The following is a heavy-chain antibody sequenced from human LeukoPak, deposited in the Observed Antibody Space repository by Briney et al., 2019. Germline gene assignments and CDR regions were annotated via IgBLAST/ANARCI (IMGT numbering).Heavy chain of an antibody. V-gene: IGHV1-2*06. CDR1: GYTFTSYY. D-gene: IGHD2/OR15-2a*01. CDR3: ARGFSPTNDY. CDR2: INPNSGGT. J-gene: IGHJ4*02. Sequence: ASVRVSCKASGYTFTSYYMHWVRQAPGQGLEWMGRINPNSGGTNYAQKFQGRVTMTRDTSISTAYMELSRLRSDDTAVYYCARGFSPTNDYWGQGTLVTVSS.